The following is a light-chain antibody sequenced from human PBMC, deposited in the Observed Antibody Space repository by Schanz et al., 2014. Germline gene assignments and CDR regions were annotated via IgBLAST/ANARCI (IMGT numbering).Light chain of an antibody. J-gene: IGLJ3*02. CDR2: NVN. CDR3: SSYTSSTTLV. V-gene: IGLV2-18*02. Sequence: QSALIQPPSVSGSPGQAVTISCTGASSDVGSFDCVSWYQQHPGTVPKPMIYNVNSRPSGVPDRFSGSNSGNTASMAISGLQAEDEADYYCSSYTSSTTLVFGGGTKLTVL. CDR1: SSDVGSFDC.